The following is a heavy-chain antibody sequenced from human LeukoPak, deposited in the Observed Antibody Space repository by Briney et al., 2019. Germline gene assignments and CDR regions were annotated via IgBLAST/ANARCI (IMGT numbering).Heavy chain of an antibody. CDR3: AREDVVVPAYYFDY. CDR1: GFTFSSYA. J-gene: IGHJ4*02. CDR2: ISYDGSNK. D-gene: IGHD2-2*01. Sequence: GRSLRLSCAASGFTFSSYAMHWVRQAPGKGLEWVAIISYDGSNKYYADSVKGRFTISRDNSKNTLYLQMNSLRTEDTAVYYCAREDVVVPAYYFDYWGQGTLVTVSS. V-gene: IGHV3-30-3*01.